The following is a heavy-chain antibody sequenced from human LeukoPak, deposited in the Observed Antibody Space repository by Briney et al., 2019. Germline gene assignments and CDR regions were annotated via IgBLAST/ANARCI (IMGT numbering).Heavy chain of an antibody. V-gene: IGHV3-48*01. CDR3: ARGPTNGQAFDY. CDR1: GFTFSGYN. D-gene: IGHD2-8*01. J-gene: IGHJ4*02. Sequence: GGSLRLSCAASGFTFSGYNMNWVRQAPGKGLEWISYITTSSSSKSYADSVKGRFSISRDNAKNSLYLQMKNLRAEDTAVYYCARGPTNGQAFDYWGQGTLVSVSS. CDR2: ITTSSSSK.